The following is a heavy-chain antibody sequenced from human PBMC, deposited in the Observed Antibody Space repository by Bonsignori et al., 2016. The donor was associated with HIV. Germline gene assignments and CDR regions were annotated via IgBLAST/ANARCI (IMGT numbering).Heavy chain of an antibody. V-gene: IGHV3-21*01. CDR2: ISSSSSYI. CDR1: GFTFSSYS. J-gene: IGHJ6*03. D-gene: IGHD2-2*01. Sequence: GGSLRLSCAASGFTFSSYSMNWVRQAPGKGLEWVSSISSSSSYIYYADSVKGRFTISRDNAKNSLYLQMNSLRAEDTAVYYCARDYCSSTSCSSGYYMDVWGKGTTVTVSS. CDR3: ARDYCSSTSCSSGYYMDV.